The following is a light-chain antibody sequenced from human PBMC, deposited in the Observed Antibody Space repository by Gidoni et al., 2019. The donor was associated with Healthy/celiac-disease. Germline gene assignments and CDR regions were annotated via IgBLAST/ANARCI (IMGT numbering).Light chain of an antibody. CDR2: KAS. J-gene: IGKJ3*01. Sequence: DIQMTQSPSTLSASVGDRVTITCRASQSISSWLAWYQQKPGKAPKLLIYKASSLESGVPSRVSGSGSGTEFTLTISSLQPDDFATYYCQQYNSQFTFGPGTKVDIK. V-gene: IGKV1-5*03. CDR3: QQYNSQFT. CDR1: QSISSW.